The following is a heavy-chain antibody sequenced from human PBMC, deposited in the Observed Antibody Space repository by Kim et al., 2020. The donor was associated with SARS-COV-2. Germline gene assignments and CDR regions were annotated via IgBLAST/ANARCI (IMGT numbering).Heavy chain of an antibody. J-gene: IGHJ4*02. CDR2: INPNSGGT. CDR1: GYTFTGYY. Sequence: ASVKVSCKASGYTFTGYYMHWVRQAPGQGLEWMGWINPNSGGTNYAQKFQGRVTMTRDTSISTAYMELSRLRSDDTAVYYCARSLVRGDSIGSGYWGQGTLVTVSS. V-gene: IGHV1-2*02. CDR3: ARSLVRGDSIGSGY. D-gene: IGHD3-10*01.